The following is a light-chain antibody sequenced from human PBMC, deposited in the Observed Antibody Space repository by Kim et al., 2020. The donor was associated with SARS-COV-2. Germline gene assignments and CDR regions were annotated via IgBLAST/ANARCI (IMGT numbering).Light chain of an antibody. CDR3: QQLNRYPLT. J-gene: IGKJ4*01. V-gene: IGKV1-9*01. CDR2: AAS. Sequence: ASVRDRVTIPCRASQGISSDFAWYQQKPGEAPKLLIFAASTLQSGVPSRFSGSGSGTEFTLTISSLQPEDFATYYCQQLNRYPLTFGGGTKVDIK. CDR1: QGISSD.